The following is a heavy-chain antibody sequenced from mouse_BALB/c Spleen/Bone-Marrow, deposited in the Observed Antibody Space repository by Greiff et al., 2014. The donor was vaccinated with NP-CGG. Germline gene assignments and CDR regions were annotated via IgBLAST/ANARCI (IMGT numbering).Heavy chain of an antibody. CDR1: GYSFTGYF. J-gene: IGHJ4*01. Sequence: VQLKQSGPELVEPGASVKISCKASGYSFTGYFMNWVMQSHGKSLEWIGRINPYNGDTFYNQKFKGKATLTVDKSSSTAHMELRSLASEDSAVYYCARGGLLRAMDYWGQGTSVTVSS. CDR2: INPYNGDT. D-gene: IGHD2-3*01. CDR3: ARGGLLRAMDY. V-gene: IGHV1-20*02.